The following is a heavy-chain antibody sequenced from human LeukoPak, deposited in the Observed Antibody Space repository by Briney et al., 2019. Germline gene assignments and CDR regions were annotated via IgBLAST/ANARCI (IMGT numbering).Heavy chain of an antibody. V-gene: IGHV1-2*02. CDR1: GYTFTSYD. CDR3: ARAGKEGPTIGSPDY. J-gene: IGHJ4*02. CDR2: INPNSGGT. Sequence: ASVKVSCKASGYTFTSYDINWVRQATGQGLEWMGWINPNSGGTNYAQKFQGRVTVTGDTSISTAYMELSSLRSDDTAVYYCARAGKEGPTIGSPDYWGQGTLVAVSS. D-gene: IGHD1-26*01.